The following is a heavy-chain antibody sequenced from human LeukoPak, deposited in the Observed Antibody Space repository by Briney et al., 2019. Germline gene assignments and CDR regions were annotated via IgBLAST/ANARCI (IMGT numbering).Heavy chain of an antibody. J-gene: IGHJ4*02. CDR2: ISWNSGSI. Sequence: GGSLRLSCAASGFTFDDYAMHWVRQAPGKGLEWVSGISWNSGSIGYADSVKGRFTISRDNAKNSLYLQMNSLRAEDMPLYYCAKSNRGYYDNFDYWGQGTLVTVSS. CDR3: AKSNRGYYDNFDY. CDR1: GFTFDDYA. D-gene: IGHD3-22*01. V-gene: IGHV3-9*03.